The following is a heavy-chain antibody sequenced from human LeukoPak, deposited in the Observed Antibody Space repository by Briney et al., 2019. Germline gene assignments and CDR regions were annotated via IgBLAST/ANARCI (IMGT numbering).Heavy chain of an antibody. CDR3: ARDRGYYGSGSYYNENLDY. CDR1: GYTFTSYG. Sequence: SVKVSCKASGYTFTSYGISWVRQAPGQGLEWMGRIIPILGIANYAQKFQGRVTITADKSTSTAYMELSSLRSEDTAVYYCARDRGYYGSGSYYNENLDYWGQGTLVTVSS. V-gene: IGHV1-69*04. D-gene: IGHD3-10*01. CDR2: IIPILGIA. J-gene: IGHJ4*02.